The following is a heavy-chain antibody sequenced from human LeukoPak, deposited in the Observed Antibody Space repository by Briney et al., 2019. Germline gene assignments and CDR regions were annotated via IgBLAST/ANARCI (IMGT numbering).Heavy chain of an antibody. V-gene: IGHV3-33*08. CDR2: IWYDGSEK. Sequence: GGSLRLSCAASGFTFSSYGMHWVRQAPGKGLEWVAVIWYDGSEKYYADSVRGRFTISRDNSKNTLYLQMDSLRAEDTAVYHCAKAIYTGTFFLGLDVWGQGTSVTVSS. J-gene: IGHJ6*02. D-gene: IGHD1-26*01. CDR3: AKAIYTGTFFLGLDV. CDR1: GFTFSSYG.